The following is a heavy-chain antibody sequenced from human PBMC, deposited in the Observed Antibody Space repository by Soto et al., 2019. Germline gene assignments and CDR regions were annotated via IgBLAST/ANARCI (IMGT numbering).Heavy chain of an antibody. CDR2: IIPLFGTP. J-gene: IGHJ5*02. V-gene: IGHV1-69*12. D-gene: IGHD5-18*01. Sequence: QVHLCKLGAGGKKLGPPLRVSGRASEYILRSHAIGWGRQFPDQGFEWMGAIIPLFGTPNYAQKFKGRVTISADELTSTAYMELRGLRSEDTAVYYCAREGGYTYGLGRGHPFDPWGQGTLVSVPS. CDR3: AREGGYTYGLGRGHPFDP. CDR1: EYILRSHA.